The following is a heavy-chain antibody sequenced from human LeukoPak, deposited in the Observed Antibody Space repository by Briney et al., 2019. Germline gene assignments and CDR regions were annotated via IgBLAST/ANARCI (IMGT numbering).Heavy chain of an antibody. Sequence: GGSLRLSCAASGFTFSSYVMHWVRQAPGKGLEWVAVISYDGSNKYYADSVKGRFTISRDNSKNTLYLQMNSLRAEDTAVYYCARDSRPYCSGGSCYFGYWGQGTLVTVSS. D-gene: IGHD2-15*01. CDR2: ISYDGSNK. V-gene: IGHV3-30-3*01. CDR1: GFTFSSYV. J-gene: IGHJ4*02. CDR3: ARDSRPYCSGGSCYFGY.